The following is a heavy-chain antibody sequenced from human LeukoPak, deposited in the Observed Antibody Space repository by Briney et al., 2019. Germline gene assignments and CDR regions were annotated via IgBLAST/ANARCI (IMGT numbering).Heavy chain of an antibody. Sequence: KPSETLSLTCTVSGGSISSYYWSWIRQPAGKGLEWIGRIYTSGSTNYNPSLKSRVTMSVDTSKNQFSLKLCSVTAADTAVYYCARAGVVVAANQYYYGMDVWGQGTTVTVSS. CDR1: GGSISSYY. CDR3: ARAGVVVAANQYYYGMDV. V-gene: IGHV4-4*07. D-gene: IGHD2-15*01. CDR2: IYTSGST. J-gene: IGHJ6*02.